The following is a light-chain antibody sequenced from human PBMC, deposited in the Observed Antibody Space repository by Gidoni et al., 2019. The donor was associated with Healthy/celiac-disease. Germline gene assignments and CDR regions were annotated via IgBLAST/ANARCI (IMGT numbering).Light chain of an antibody. CDR2: AAS. J-gene: IGKJ1*01. CDR1: QGMSNS. V-gene: IGKV1-NL1*01. CDR3: QQYYSTPWT. Sequence: DIQMTQSPSSLSASVGDRVTITCRASQGMSNSLAWYQQKPGKAPKLLLYAASRLESGVPSRFSGGGSGTDYTLTISSLQPEDFATYYCQQYYSTPWTFGQGTKVEIK.